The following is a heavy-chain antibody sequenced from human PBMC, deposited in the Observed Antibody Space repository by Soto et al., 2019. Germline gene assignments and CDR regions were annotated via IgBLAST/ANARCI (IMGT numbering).Heavy chain of an antibody. CDR1: GFTFSNYA. V-gene: IGHV3-30-3*01. J-gene: IGHJ3*02. CDR3: AMPPYYDILTGLDAFDI. CDR2: ISYDGSNK. D-gene: IGHD3-9*01. Sequence: QVQLVESGGGVVQPGGSLRLSCAASGFTFSNYAMHWVRQAPGKGLEWVAVISYDGSNKYYADSVKGRFTISRDNSKNTLYLQMNSLRAEDTAVYYCAMPPYYDILTGLDAFDIWGQGTMVTVSS.